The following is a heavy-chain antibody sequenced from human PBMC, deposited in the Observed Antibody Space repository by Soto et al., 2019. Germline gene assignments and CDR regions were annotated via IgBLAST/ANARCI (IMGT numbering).Heavy chain of an antibody. CDR1: GYTFTSYD. J-gene: IGHJ5*02. D-gene: IGHD3-9*01. Sequence: ASVKVSCKASGYTFTSYDINWVRQATGQGLEWMGWMNPNSGNTGYAQKFQGRVTMTRNTSISTAYMELSSLRSEDTAVYYCARVQFTYYDILTGYHDLIVRRSHPFDPWGQGTLVTVSS. V-gene: IGHV1-8*01. CDR3: ARVQFTYYDILTGYHDLIVRRSHPFDP. CDR2: MNPNSGNT.